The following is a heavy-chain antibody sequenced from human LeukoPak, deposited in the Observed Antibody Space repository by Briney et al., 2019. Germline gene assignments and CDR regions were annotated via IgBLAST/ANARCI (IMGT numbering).Heavy chain of an antibody. D-gene: IGHD6-13*01. Sequence: GGSLRLSCAASGFTFSNAWMNWVRQAPGKGLEWVGRIKSKTDGGTTDYAAPVKGRFTISRDDSKNTLYLQMNSLKTEDTAVYYCTTGVSQLGWRGIAAAGQFDYWGQGTLVTVSS. J-gene: IGHJ4*02. CDR1: GFTFSNAW. CDR2: IKSKTDGGTT. CDR3: TTGVSQLGWRGIAAAGQFDY. V-gene: IGHV3-15*07.